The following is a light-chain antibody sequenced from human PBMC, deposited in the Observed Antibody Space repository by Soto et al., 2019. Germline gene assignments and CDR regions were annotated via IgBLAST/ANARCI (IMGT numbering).Light chain of an antibody. CDR1: QSVNSN. CDR3: HQYNNWPQT. J-gene: IGKJ2*01. Sequence: EMVMTQSPATLSVSPGERATLSCRASQSVNSNLAWYQQKPGQAPRLLIYGASTRATGIPARFSGSGPGTEFTLTISSLQSADFAVYYCHQYNNWPQTFGQGTKLESK. CDR2: GAS. V-gene: IGKV3-15*01.